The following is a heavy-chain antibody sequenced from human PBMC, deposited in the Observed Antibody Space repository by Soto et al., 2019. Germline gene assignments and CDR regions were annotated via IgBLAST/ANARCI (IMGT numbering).Heavy chain of an antibody. V-gene: IGHV4-34*01. J-gene: IGHJ4*02. Sequence: QVQLQQWGAGLLKPSETLSLTCAVYGGSFRGYYWNWIRLPPGKGLEWIGEINHRGNTNYDPSLKSRVTISVDTSKNQFSLKLSSVTAADTAVYYCGRHSDRSGLDSWGQGTLVTVSS. CDR3: GRHSDRSGLDS. D-gene: IGHD3-22*01. CDR2: INHRGNT. CDR1: GGSFRGYY.